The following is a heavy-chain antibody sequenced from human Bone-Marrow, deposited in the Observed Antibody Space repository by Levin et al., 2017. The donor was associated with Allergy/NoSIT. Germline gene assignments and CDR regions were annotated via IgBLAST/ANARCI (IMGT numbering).Heavy chain of an antibody. J-gene: IGHJ4*02. CDR1: GGSISSGDYY. D-gene: IGHD3-10*01. Sequence: SQTLSLTCTVSGGSISSGDYYWSWIRQPPGKGLEWIGYIYYSGSTYYNPSLKSRVTISVDTSKNQFSLKLSSVTAADTAVYYCAREKFRGVPYDIDYWGQGTLVTVSS. V-gene: IGHV4-30-4*01. CDR2: IYYSGST. CDR3: AREKFRGVPYDIDY.